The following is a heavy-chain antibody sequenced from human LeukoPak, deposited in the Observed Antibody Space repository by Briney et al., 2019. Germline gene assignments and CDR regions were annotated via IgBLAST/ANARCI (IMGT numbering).Heavy chain of an antibody. CDR1: GFTFSSYG. J-gene: IGHJ4*02. V-gene: IGHV3-33*01. CDR2: IWYDGSNK. Sequence: GRSLRLSCAASGFTFSSYGMHWVRQAPGKGLEWVAVIWYDGSNKYYADSVKGRFTISRDNSKNTLYLQMNSLRAEDTAVYYCARDPNKNFDWLLYYFDYWGQGTLVTVSS. CDR3: ARDPNKNFDWLLYYFDY. D-gene: IGHD3-9*01.